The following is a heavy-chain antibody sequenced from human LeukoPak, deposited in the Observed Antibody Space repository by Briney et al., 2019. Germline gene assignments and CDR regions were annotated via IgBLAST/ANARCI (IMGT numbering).Heavy chain of an antibody. J-gene: IGHJ4*02. CDR1: GFTFSTYV. CDR3: AKGSGYDTDFDY. V-gene: IGHV3-23*01. Sequence: GGSLRLSCAASGFTFSTYVMSWVRQAPGKGLEWVSGISGSGDNTYYADSVKGRFAISRDNSKNTLYLQMNSLRAEDTAVYYCAKGSGYDTDFDYWGQGTLVSVSS. D-gene: IGHD5-12*01. CDR2: ISGSGDNT.